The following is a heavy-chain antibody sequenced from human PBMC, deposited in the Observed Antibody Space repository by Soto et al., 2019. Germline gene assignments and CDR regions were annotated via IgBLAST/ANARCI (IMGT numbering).Heavy chain of an antibody. CDR1: GYSFAGYW. CDR3: ARQIYDSGTGPNFQYYFDS. Sequence: GESLQISCKGSGYSFAGYWITCVRQKPGKGLEWMGRIDPSDSQTYYSPSFRGHVTISVTKSITTVFLQWSSLRASDTAMYYCARQIYDSGTGPNFQYYFDSWGKGTPVTVSS. J-gene: IGHJ4*02. CDR2: IDPSDSQT. D-gene: IGHD6-13*01. V-gene: IGHV5-10-1*01.